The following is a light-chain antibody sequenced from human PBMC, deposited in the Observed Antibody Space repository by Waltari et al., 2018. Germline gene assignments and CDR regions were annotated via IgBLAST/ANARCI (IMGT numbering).Light chain of an antibody. J-gene: IGKJ4*01. V-gene: IGKV3-20*01. CDR3: QQYDASSVT. CDR2: GAS. CDR1: QSVSSSY. Sequence: EMVLTQSPGTLSLSPGERATLSCRASQSVSSSYLAWYQQKPGQAPRLLIYGASSRATGIPDRFSGSGSGTDFTLTISRLEPEDFAVYYCQQYDASSVTFGGGTKVEIK.